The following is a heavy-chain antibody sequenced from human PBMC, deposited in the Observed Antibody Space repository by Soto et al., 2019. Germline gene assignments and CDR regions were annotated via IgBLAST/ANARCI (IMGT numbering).Heavy chain of an antibody. D-gene: IGHD3-9*01. J-gene: IGHJ6*02. Sequence: QVQLVQSGAEVKKPGASVKVSCKASGYTFTSSGISWVRQAPGQGLEWMGWISAYNGNTNYAQKLQGRVTMTTDTSTSTADMELMSLRSDDTAVYYCARDDILTGYRVDYYYYGMDVWGQGTTVTVSS. CDR3: ARDDILTGYRVDYYYYGMDV. CDR1: GYTFTSSG. CDR2: ISAYNGNT. V-gene: IGHV1-18*01.